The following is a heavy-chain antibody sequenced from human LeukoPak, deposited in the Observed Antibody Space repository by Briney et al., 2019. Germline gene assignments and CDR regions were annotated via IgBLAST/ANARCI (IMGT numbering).Heavy chain of an antibody. Sequence: SETLSLTCAVSGGSTSSSNWWSWVRQPPGKGPEWIGEIYHSGSTNYNPSLKSRVTISVDKSRNQFSLKLCSVTAADTAVYYCARDKSHTTVRGVSWFDPWGQGTLVTVSS. CDR3: ARDKSHTTVRGVSWFDP. J-gene: IGHJ5*02. CDR2: IYHSGST. V-gene: IGHV4-4*02. D-gene: IGHD3-10*01. CDR1: GGSTSSSNW.